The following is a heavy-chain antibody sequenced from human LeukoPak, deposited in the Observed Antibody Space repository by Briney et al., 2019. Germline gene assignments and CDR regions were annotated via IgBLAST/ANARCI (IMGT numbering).Heavy chain of an antibody. Sequence: GGSLRLSCAASGFTFSSYAMHWVRQAPGKGLEFVSAISSNVGSTYYANSVKGRFTISRDNPKNTLYLQMGSLRAEDMAVYYCARGQITMVRGAAYYFDYWGQRTQVTVSS. CDR1: GFTFSSYA. V-gene: IGHV3-64*01. CDR3: ARGQITMVRGAAYYFDY. CDR2: ISSNVGST. J-gene: IGHJ4*02. D-gene: IGHD3-10*01.